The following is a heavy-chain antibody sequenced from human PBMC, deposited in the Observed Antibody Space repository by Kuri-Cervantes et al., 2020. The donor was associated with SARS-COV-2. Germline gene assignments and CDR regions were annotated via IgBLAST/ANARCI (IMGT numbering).Heavy chain of an antibody. V-gene: IGHV3-30*07. J-gene: IGHJ4*02. CDR2: ISHDGTNK. Sequence: GESLKISCAASGFTFTSFAIHWVRQAPGKGLEWVSVISHDGTNKYYADSVKGRFTISRDNSKNMLFLQMNSLRAEDTAVYYCVRDGDHWNFDYWGQGTLVTVSS. D-gene: IGHD1-1*01. CDR1: GFTFTSFA. CDR3: VRDGDHWNFDY.